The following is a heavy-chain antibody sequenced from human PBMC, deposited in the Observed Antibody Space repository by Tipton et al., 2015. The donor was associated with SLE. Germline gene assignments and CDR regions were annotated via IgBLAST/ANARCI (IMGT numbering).Heavy chain of an antibody. CDR1: GFTFSSYS. CDR2: ISGGSDIT. D-gene: IGHD3/OR15-3a*01. Sequence: SLRLSCAASGFTFSSYSMTWVRQAPGKALEWVSIISGGSDITNYADSVKGRFTISRDNSKNTLYLQMNSLSAEDTAIYYCSGRRRMIFGHGMDVWGQGTTVTVSS. V-gene: IGHV3-23*01. CDR3: SGRRRMIFGHGMDV. J-gene: IGHJ6*02.